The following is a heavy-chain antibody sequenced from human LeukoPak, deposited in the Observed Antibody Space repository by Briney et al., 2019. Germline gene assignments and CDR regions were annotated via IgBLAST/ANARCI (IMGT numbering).Heavy chain of an antibody. CDR1: GFTVSSNY. V-gene: IGHV3-66*01. D-gene: IGHD4-17*01. J-gene: IGHJ4*02. CDR2: IYSGGST. Sequence: GGSLRLSCAASGFTVSSNYMSWVRQAPGKGLEWVSVIYSGGSTYYADSVKGRFTISRDNSKNTLYLQMNSLRAEDTAVYYCARAVANDYGESYYFDYWGQGTLVTVSS. CDR3: ARAVANDYGESYYFDY.